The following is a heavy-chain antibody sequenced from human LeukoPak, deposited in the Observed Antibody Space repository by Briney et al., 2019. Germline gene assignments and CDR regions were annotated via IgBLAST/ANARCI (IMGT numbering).Heavy chain of an antibody. CDR2: IRSKAYGGTT. Sequence: GGSLRLSCTASGFTFGDYAMSWVRQAPGKGLEWVGFIRSKAYGGTTEYAASVKGRFTISRDDSKSIAYLQMNSLKTEDTAVYYCTRVLSGGATTSTTFDYWGQGTLVTVSS. V-gene: IGHV3-49*04. CDR1: GFTFGDYA. J-gene: IGHJ4*02. CDR3: TRVLSGGATTSTTFDY. D-gene: IGHD1-26*01.